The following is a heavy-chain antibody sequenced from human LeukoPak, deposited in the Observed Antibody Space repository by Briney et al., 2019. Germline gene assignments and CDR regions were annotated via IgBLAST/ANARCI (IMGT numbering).Heavy chain of an antibody. Sequence: SETLSLTCAVYGGSLSGYYWSWIRQPPGKGLEWIGEINHSGSTNYNPSLKSRVTISVDTSKNQFSLKLSSVTAADTAVYYCAREDSYYYGSGSCSILDYWGQGTLVTVSS. V-gene: IGHV4-34*01. CDR3: AREDSYYYGSGSCSILDY. J-gene: IGHJ4*02. CDR1: GGSLSGYY. D-gene: IGHD3-10*01. CDR2: INHSGST.